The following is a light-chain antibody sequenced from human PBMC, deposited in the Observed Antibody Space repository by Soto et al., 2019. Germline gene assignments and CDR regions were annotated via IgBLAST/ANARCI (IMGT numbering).Light chain of an antibody. J-gene: IGKJ1*01. CDR3: QQYGSSPRT. CDR1: QSVSNY. V-gene: IGKV3D-20*01. CDR2: DAS. Sequence: EMCLTQSPAPLSFSQGERATIPCGASQSVSNYLAWYQQRPGQAPRLLIYDASNRATGIPARFSGSGSGTDFTLTISRLEPEDFAVYYCQQYGSSPRTFGQGTKVDIK.